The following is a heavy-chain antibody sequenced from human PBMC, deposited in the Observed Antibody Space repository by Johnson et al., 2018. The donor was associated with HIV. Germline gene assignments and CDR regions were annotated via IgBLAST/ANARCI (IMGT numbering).Heavy chain of an antibody. CDR2: IYSGGST. CDR1: GFTVSSNY. Sequence: VQLVESGGDLVQPGGSLRLSCAASGFTVSSNYMSWVRQAPGKGLEWVSVIYSGGSTYYADSVKGRFTISRDNSKNTLYLQMNSLRAEDTAVYYCAKGDILTGYSLDIWGQGTMVTVSS. V-gene: IGHV3-66*01. CDR3: AKGDILTGYSLDI. D-gene: IGHD3-9*01. J-gene: IGHJ3*02.